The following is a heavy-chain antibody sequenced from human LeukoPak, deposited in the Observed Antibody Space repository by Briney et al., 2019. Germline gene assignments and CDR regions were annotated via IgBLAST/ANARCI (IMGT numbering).Heavy chain of an antibody. J-gene: IGHJ4*02. Sequence: PSETLSLTCTVSGGSISSYYWSWLRQPPGKGLEWIGYIYYSGSTNYNPSLKSRVTISVDTSKNQFSLKLSSVTAADTAVYYCARQGRGSVVTDWGQGTLVTVSS. D-gene: IGHD2-21*02. CDR3: ARQGRGSVVTD. V-gene: IGHV4-59*08. CDR2: IYYSGST. CDR1: GGSISSYY.